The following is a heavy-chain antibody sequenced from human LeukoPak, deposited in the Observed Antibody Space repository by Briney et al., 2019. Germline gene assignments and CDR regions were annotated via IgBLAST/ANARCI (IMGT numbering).Heavy chain of an antibody. J-gene: IGHJ4*02. V-gene: IGHV3-23*01. CDR1: GFTFSSYA. CDR2: ISGSGGST. CDR3: ASNPLVSLLFDY. D-gene: IGHD4-4*01. Sequence: GGSLRLSCAASGFTFSSYAMHWVRQAPGKGLEWVSAISGSGGSTYYADSVKGRFTISRDNSKNTLYLQMNSLRAEDTAVYYCASNPLVSLLFDYWGQGTLVTVSS.